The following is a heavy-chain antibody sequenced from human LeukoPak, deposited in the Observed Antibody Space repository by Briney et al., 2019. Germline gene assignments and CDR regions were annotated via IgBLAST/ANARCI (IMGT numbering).Heavy chain of an antibody. CDR3: ASGYGGNTLDY. CDR1: GGSLSVYY. D-gene: IGHD4-23*01. CDR2: IYTSGSN. J-gene: IGHJ4*02. Sequence: SETLSLTPTVSGGSLSVYYWSWSREPAGEGLEWIGRIYTSGSNNYNPSLKSRVTMSVDTSKNQFSLKLSSVPAADTAVYYCASGYGGNTLDYWGQGTLVTVSS. V-gene: IGHV4-4*07.